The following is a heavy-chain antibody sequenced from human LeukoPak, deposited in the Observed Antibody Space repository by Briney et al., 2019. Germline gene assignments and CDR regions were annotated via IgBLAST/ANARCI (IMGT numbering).Heavy chain of an antibody. Sequence: GGSLRLSCAASGFTFDDYAMHWVRQAPGKGLEWVSGISWNSGSIGYADSVKGRFTISRDNAKNSLYLQMNSLRAEDTAVYYCAKAAATQDESDYWGQGTLVTVSS. V-gene: IGHV3-9*01. CDR2: ISWNSGSI. J-gene: IGHJ4*02. CDR3: AKAAATQDESDY. CDR1: GFTFDDYA. D-gene: IGHD6-25*01.